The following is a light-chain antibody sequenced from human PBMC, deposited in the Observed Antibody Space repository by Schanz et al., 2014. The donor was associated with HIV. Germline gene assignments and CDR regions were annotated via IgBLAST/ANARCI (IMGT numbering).Light chain of an antibody. J-gene: IGKJ4*01. Sequence: AIQLTQSPSSLSASVGDRVTITCRASQAISSSLAWYQQKPGKTPNLLIFGASTLQTGVPSRFSGIGSGTDFTLTLASLQPEDFATYYCQQLKSHPLTFGRGTRVDI. V-gene: IGKV1-13*02. CDR2: GAS. CDR1: QAISSS. CDR3: QQLKSHPLT.